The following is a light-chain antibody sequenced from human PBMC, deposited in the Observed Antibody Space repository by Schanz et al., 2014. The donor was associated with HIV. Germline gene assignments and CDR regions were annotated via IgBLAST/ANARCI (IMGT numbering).Light chain of an antibody. CDR3: GAWDTGLSVRV. J-gene: IGLJ3*02. Sequence: QSVLTQPPSVSAAPGQRVTISCSGHSYSIGNNFVSWFQQLPGTAPKLLIYDNYKRPSGIPDRFSGSKSGTSATLVITGLQTGDEADYFCGAWDTGLSVRVFGGGTKLTVL. V-gene: IGLV1-51*01. CDR1: SYSIGNNF. CDR2: DNY.